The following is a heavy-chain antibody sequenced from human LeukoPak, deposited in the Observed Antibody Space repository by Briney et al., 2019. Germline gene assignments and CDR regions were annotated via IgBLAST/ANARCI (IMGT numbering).Heavy chain of an antibody. V-gene: IGHV4-59*01. J-gene: IGHJ1*01. Sequence: SETLSLTCTVSGASISTYYWNWIRQPPGKGLEWIGYIYSSGSTSYNPSLKSTSYNPSLKSRVNLSVDTTKNQFTLEVTSVTAADTAVYYCARGAGSLQHWGQGTLVTVSS. CDR2: IYSSGSTSYNPSLKST. CDR3: ARGAGSLQH. CDR1: GASISTYY.